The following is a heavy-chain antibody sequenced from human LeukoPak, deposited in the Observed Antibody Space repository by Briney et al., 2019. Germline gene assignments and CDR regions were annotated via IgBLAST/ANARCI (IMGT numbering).Heavy chain of an antibody. CDR1: GFTFSSYE. CDR2: MRNRAYRGTT. Sequence: SLRLSCAASGFTFSSYEMNWVRQAPGKGLEWLGFMRNRAYRGTTEYAASVKGRFTISRDDSKSVAYLQMNSLKSEDTGVYYCTRVSDYEDIWGQGTRVTVSS. J-gene: IGHJ3*02. D-gene: IGHD4-17*01. V-gene: IGHV3-49*04. CDR3: TRVSDYEDI.